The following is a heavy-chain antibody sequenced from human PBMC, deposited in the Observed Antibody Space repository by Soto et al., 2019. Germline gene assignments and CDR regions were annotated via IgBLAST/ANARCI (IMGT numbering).Heavy chain of an antibody. J-gene: IGHJ6*02. D-gene: IGHD3-10*01. CDR1: GGSISSGGYY. V-gene: IGHV4-31*03. CDR3: ARDTRITMVRGVIPSGMDV. Sequence: LSLTCTVSGGSISSGGYYWSWIRQHPGKGLEWIGYIYYSGSTYYNPSLKSRVTISVDTSKNQFSLKLSSVTAADTAVYYCARDTRITMVRGVIPSGMDVWGQGTTVTVSS. CDR2: IYYSGST.